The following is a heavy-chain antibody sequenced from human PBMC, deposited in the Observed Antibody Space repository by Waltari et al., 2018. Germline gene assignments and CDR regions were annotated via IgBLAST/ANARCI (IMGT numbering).Heavy chain of an antibody. CDR1: GFTFSSYW. CDR3: ARELKLGNDAFDI. D-gene: IGHD7-27*01. J-gene: IGHJ3*02. CDR2: VKQDVSEK. Sequence: EVQLVESGGGLVQPGGSLRLSCAASGFTFSSYWMSWVRQAPGKGLEWVANVKQDVSEKYYVDAVKVRFTISRDNAKNSLYLQMNSLRAEDTAVYYCARELKLGNDAFDIWGQGTMVTVSS. V-gene: IGHV3-7*01.